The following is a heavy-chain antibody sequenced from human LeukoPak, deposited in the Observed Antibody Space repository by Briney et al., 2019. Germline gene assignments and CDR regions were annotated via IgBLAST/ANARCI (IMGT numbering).Heavy chain of an antibody. J-gene: IGHJ4*02. D-gene: IGHD3-22*01. CDR1: GFTFDDYA. V-gene: IGHV3-9*01. CDR2: ISWNSGSI. Sequence: GRSLRLSCAASGFTFDDYAMHWVRQAPGKGLEWVSGISWNSGSIGYADSVKGRFTISRDNAKNSLYLQMSSLRAEDTALYYCAKDLRSSGYYYVAFDYWGQGTLVTVSS. CDR3: AKDLRSSGYYYVAFDY.